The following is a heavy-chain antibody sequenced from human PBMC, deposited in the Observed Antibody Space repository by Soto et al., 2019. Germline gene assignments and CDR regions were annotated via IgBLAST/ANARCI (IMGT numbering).Heavy chain of an antibody. CDR1: GYTFSGYY. V-gene: IGHV1-2*02. CDR2: INPNSGGT. D-gene: IGHD2-2*01. J-gene: IGHJ6*02. Sequence: ASVKVSCKASGYTFSGYYIHWLRQAPGQGLEWMGWINPNSGGTNYAQKFQGRVTVTRDTPTSTAYMELSRLTSDDTAVYYCARSLTEGYCTITGCYARPLYGMDVWGQGTTVTVSS. CDR3: ARSLTEGYCTITGCYARPLYGMDV.